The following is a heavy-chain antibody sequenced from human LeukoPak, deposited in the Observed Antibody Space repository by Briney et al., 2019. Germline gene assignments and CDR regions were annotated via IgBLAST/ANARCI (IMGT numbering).Heavy chain of an antibody. CDR2: ISGISGSTT. J-gene: IGHJ6*02. CDR3: AKNYGSDRGVPYGMDV. Sequence: PGGSLRLSCAASGFTFGNYAMRWVRQAPGKGLEWVAAISGISGSTTTYAGSVKGRFTVSRDNSKSTLYLQMNSLRAEDTAVYYCAKNYGSDRGVPYGMDVWGQGTTVTAAS. V-gene: IGHV3-23*01. CDR1: GFTFGNYA. D-gene: IGHD3-10*01.